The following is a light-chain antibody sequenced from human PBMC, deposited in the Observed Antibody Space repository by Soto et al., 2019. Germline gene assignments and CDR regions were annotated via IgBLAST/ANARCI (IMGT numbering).Light chain of an antibody. CDR1: HSVTTH. J-gene: IGKJ5*01. CDR3: QQRSDSIT. V-gene: IGKV3-11*01. CDR2: DAS. Sequence: EIVWTQSPDTLSLSPGERVTLSCWASHSVTTHLAWFQQRPGQTPRLLIYDASTRAPGIPARFSGRGSGEDFTLTISRLEPEDFAVYYCQQRSDSITFGQGTRLEI.